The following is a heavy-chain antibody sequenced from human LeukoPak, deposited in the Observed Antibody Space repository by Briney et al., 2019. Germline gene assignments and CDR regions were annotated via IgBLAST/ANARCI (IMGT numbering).Heavy chain of an antibody. CDR3: AGGYGSGSYFVY. Sequence: PSETLSLTCTVYGGSFSDYYWSWIRQPPGKGLEWIGEINHSGSTNYNPSLKSRVTISLDTSKNQFSLKLSSVTAADTAVYFCAGGYGSGSYFVYWGQGTLVPVSS. CDR1: GGSFSDYY. J-gene: IGHJ4*02. D-gene: IGHD3-10*01. V-gene: IGHV4-34*01. CDR2: INHSGST.